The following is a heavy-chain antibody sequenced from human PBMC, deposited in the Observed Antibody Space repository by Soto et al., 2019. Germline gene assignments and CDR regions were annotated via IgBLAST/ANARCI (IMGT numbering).Heavy chain of an antibody. CDR3: ARGLYYYDSSGYLY. Sequence: ASVKVSCKASGGTFSSYAIDWVRQAPGQGLEWMGIINPSGGSTSYAQKFQGRVTMTRDTSTSTVYMELSSLRSEDTAVYYCARGLYYYDSSGYLYWGQGTLVTVSS. V-gene: IGHV1-46*01. D-gene: IGHD3-22*01. CDR2: INPSGGST. CDR1: GGTFSSYA. J-gene: IGHJ4*02.